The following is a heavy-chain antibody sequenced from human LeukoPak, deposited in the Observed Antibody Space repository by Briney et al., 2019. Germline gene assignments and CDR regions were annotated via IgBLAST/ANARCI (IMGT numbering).Heavy chain of an antibody. D-gene: IGHD4-11*01. CDR2: VDHTGST. J-gene: IGHJ6*03. CDR1: DDSITMYY. CDR3: ARGRVSSSTWHSTYYYYFYMDV. V-gene: IGHV4-59*01. Sequence: PSETLSLTCSVSDDSITMYYWTWIRQPPGKGLEWIGYVDHTGSTNFNPSLNGRVSISRDTTKNLFSLRLTSVTAADTAVYFCARGRVSSSTWHSTYYYYFYMDVWGKGTTVTVSS.